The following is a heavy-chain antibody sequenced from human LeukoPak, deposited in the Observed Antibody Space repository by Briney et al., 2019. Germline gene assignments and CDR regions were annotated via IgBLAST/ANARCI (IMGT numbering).Heavy chain of an antibody. CDR3: ARGGGINYGGNGDY. J-gene: IGHJ4*02. V-gene: IGHV3-23*01. D-gene: IGHD4-23*01. CDR2: ISGSGGST. Sequence: GGSLRLSCAASGFTFSSYAMSWVRQAPGKGLEWVSAISGSGGSTYYADSVKGRFTISRDNSKNTLYLQMNSLRAEDTAVYYCARGGGINYGGNGDYWGQGTLVTVSS. CDR1: GFTFSSYA.